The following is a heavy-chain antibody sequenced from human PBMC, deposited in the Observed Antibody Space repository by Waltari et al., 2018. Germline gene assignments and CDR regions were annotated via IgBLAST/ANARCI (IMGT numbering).Heavy chain of an antibody. CDR1: GFSLSHFG. CDR3: AKDAFGNTYLDH. V-gene: IGHV3-30*18. Sequence: QVQLAESGGGVVQPGMSLRRSCAASGFSLSHFGMLWVRQAPGKGLEWVALASFDGITTYYADSVRGRFTISRDNSKNTLYLDINTLRVDDTAIYYCAKDAFGNTYLDHWGQGTLVTVSS. CDR2: ASFDGITT. J-gene: IGHJ5*02. D-gene: IGHD3-10*01.